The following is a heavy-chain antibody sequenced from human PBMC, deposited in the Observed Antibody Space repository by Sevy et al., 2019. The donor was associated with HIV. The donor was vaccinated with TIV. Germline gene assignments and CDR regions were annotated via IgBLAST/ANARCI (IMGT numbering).Heavy chain of an antibody. CDR3: ARDRGGLRLGELSFIV. CDR1: GFTFSSYW. Sequence: GGSLRLSCAASGFTFSSYWMSWVRQAPGKGLEWVANIKQDGSEKYYVDSVKGRLTISGDNAKNSLYLQMNSLRAEDTAVYYCARDRGGLRLGELSFIVWGQGTLVTVSS. CDR2: IKQDGSEK. J-gene: IGHJ4*02. V-gene: IGHV3-7*03. D-gene: IGHD3-16*02.